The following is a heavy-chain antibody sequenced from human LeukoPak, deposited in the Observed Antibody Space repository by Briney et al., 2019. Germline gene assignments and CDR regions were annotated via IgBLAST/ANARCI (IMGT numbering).Heavy chain of an antibody. J-gene: IGHJ3*02. CDR3: ARRSTHFYDTNGLNDAFDM. Sequence: ASVKVSCKASGYTFTNYGITWVRQAPGQGLEWMGWISAYNSNTNYAQKPQGRITMNTDPSTTTAYMELRSMRSDDTAVYYCARRSTHFYDTNGLNDAFDMWGQGTMVTVSS. D-gene: IGHD3-22*01. CDR1: GYTFTNYG. CDR2: ISAYNSNT. V-gene: IGHV1-18*01.